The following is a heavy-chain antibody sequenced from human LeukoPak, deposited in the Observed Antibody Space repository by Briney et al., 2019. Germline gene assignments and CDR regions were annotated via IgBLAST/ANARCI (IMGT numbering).Heavy chain of an antibody. D-gene: IGHD1-1*01. Sequence: PSETLSLTCTVSGGSLSSYYWSWLRQPAGKGLEWIGRIYTSGSTNYNPSLRSRATISVDTSKNQFSLKLSSVTAADTAVYYCARAIVWDDEPYWGQGPLVTVSS. V-gene: IGHV4-4*07. CDR1: GGSLSSYY. J-gene: IGHJ4*02. CDR2: IYTSGST. CDR3: ARAIVWDDEPY.